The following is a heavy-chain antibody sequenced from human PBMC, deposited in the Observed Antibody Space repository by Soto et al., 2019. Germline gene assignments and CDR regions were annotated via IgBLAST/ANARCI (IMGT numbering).Heavy chain of an antibody. CDR2: INHSGST. J-gene: IGHJ5*02. CDR1: GGSFSGYY. CDR3: ARGPESSKTDCSGGSCYWFDP. V-gene: IGHV4-34*01. Sequence: QVQLQQWGAGLLKPSETLSLTCAVYGGSFSGYYWSWIRQPPGKGLEWIGEINHSGSTNYNPSLKRRVTISVDTSKNQFSLKLSSVTAAETAVYYCARGPESSKTDCSGGSCYWFDPWGQGPLVTVSS. D-gene: IGHD2-15*01.